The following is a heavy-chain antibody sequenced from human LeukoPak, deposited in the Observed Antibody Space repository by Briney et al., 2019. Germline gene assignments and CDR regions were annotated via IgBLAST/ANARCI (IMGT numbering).Heavy chain of an antibody. D-gene: IGHD3-22*01. Sequence: SETLSLTYTVSGGSISSYYWSWIRQPPGKGLEWIGEINHSGSTNYNPSLKSRVTISVDTSKNQFSLKLSSVTAADTAVYYCARGGTTYYDSSGSLLWGQGTLVTVSS. CDR1: GGSISSYY. CDR2: INHSGST. V-gene: IGHV4-34*01. J-gene: IGHJ4*02. CDR3: ARGGTTYYDSSGSLL.